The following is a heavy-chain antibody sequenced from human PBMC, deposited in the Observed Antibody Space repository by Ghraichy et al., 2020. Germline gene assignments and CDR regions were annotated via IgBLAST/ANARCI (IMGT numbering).Heavy chain of an antibody. D-gene: IGHD3-10*01. CDR2: ISSSGSTI. Sequence: ASISSSGSTISYADSVKGRFTISRDNARNSLYLQMDNLRDEDTAVYYCARKDYFNSGTYYIPFFDYWGQGT. CDR3: ARKDYFNSGTYYIPFFDY. J-gene: IGHJ4*02. V-gene: IGHV3-48*02.